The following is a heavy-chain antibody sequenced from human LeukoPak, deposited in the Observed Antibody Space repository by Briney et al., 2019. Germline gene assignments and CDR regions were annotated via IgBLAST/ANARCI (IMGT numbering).Heavy chain of an antibody. Sequence: GGSLRLSCAASGFTFDDYGMSWVRQAPGKGLEWVAKIKADGGEKDHVASVKGRFTISRDNAKNSLYLQMNSLRVEDTAVYYCARGGAARPDFWGQGTLVTVSS. CDR2: IKADGGEK. CDR3: ARGGAARPDF. J-gene: IGHJ4*02. V-gene: IGHV3-7*01. D-gene: IGHD6-6*01. CDR1: GFTFDDYG.